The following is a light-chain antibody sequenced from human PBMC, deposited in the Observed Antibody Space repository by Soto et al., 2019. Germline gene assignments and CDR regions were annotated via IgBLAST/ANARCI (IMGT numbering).Light chain of an antibody. V-gene: IGKV1-39*01. Sequence: DVHMSQSPSSLSTSVGYRFTITCRAGQRIRNYLNWYEQKPGKAPKLLIYPASSLQSGVPSRFSGSGSGTDSTLTISSLQPEDFAPYYCQQNYSNPITFGQWTRLENK. CDR3: QQNYSNPIT. J-gene: IGKJ5*01. CDR1: QRIRNY. CDR2: PAS.